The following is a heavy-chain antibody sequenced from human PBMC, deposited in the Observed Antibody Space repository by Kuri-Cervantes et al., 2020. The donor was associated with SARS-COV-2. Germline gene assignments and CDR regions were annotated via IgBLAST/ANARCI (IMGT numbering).Heavy chain of an antibody. V-gene: IGHV3-48*01. CDR2: IGSSSSII. D-gene: IGHD3-10*01. J-gene: IGHJ6*02. CDR3: ARERYYSGHYGMDV. CDR1: GFTFSDYS. Sequence: GESLKISCAASGFTFSDYSMNWVRQARGKGLEWVSYIGSSSSIIYYADSMKGRFTISRDNAKNSLSLQMNSLRAEDTAVYYCARERYYSGHYGMDVWGQGTTVTVSS.